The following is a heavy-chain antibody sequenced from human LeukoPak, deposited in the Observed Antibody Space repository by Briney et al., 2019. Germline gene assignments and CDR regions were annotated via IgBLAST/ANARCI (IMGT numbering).Heavy chain of an antibody. CDR1: GGSFSGYY. D-gene: IGHD6-6*01. V-gene: IGHV4-34*01. CDR3: ARGGEQLYWFDH. CDR2: INHSGST. J-gene: IGHJ5*02. Sequence: SETLSLTCAVYGGSFSGYYWSWIRQPPGKGLEWIGEINHSGSTNYNPSLKSRVTISVDTSKNQFSLKLSSVTAADTAVYYCARGGEQLYWFDHWAQGTLVTVSS.